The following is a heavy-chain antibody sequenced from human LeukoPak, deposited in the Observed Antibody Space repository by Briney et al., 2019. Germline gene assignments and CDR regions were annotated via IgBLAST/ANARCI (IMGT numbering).Heavy chain of an antibody. Sequence: ASVKVSCKASGYTFTSYYMHWVRQAPGQGLEWMGIINPSGGRTSYAQKFQGRVTMTRDMSTTTVYMELSSLRSEDTAVYYCARSRNLGGDSFSDAFDIWGQGTMVTVSS. CDR1: GYTFTSYY. CDR3: ARSRNLGGDSFSDAFDI. D-gene: IGHD2-21*02. V-gene: IGHV1-46*01. J-gene: IGHJ3*02. CDR2: INPSGGRT.